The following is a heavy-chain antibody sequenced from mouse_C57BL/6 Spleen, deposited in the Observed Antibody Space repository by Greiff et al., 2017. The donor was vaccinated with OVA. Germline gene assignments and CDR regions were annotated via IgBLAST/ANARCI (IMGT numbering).Heavy chain of an antibody. Sequence: QLQQSGAELVKPGASVKISCKASGYAFSSYWMNWVKQRPGKGLEWIGQIYPGDGDTNYNGKFKGKATLTADKSSSTAYMQLSSLTSEDSAVYFCASPPYYYGSSYEETFAYWGQGTLVTVSA. J-gene: IGHJ3*01. CDR1: GYAFSSYW. D-gene: IGHD1-1*01. CDR2: IYPGDGDT. CDR3: ASPPYYYGSSYEETFAY. V-gene: IGHV1-80*01.